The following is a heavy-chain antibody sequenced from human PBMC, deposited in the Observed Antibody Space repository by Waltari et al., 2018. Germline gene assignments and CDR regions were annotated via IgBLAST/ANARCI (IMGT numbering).Heavy chain of an antibody. Sequence: EVQLLESGGGLVQPGGSLSLSCAASGFIFSSYAMNWVRQAPGKGLEWVSVISGSGGTTYYADSVKGRFTISRDNSKNTLFLQMNSLRVEDTAVYYCAKDGDFWSGYPARPFDYWGQGTLVTVSS. V-gene: IGHV3-23*01. CDR2: ISGSGGTT. J-gene: IGHJ4*02. CDR1: GFIFSSYA. CDR3: AKDGDFWSGYPARPFDY. D-gene: IGHD3-3*01.